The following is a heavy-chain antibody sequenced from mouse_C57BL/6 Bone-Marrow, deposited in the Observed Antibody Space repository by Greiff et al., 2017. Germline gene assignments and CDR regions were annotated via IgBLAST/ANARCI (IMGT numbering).Heavy chain of an antibody. CDR1: GYSFTGYY. CDR2: INPSTGGT. Sequence: EVQLQQSGPELVKPGASVKISCKASGYSFTGYYMNWVKQSPEKSLEWIGEINPSTGGTTYNQKFKAKATLTVDKSSSTAYMQLKSLTSEDSAVYYCARGGNHPYWYFDVWGTGTTVTVSS. J-gene: IGHJ1*03. V-gene: IGHV1-42*01. CDR3: ARGGNHPYWYFDV. D-gene: IGHD1-1*02.